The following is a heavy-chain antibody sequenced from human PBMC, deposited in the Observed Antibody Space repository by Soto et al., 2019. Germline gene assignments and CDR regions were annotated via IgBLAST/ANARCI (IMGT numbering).Heavy chain of an antibody. CDR2: IYHSGST. CDR1: GGSISSGGYS. CDR3: ARAYGGYADY. D-gene: IGHD5-12*01. V-gene: IGHV4-30-2*01. J-gene: IGHJ4*02. Sequence: SETLSLTCAVSGGSISSGGYSWSWIRQPPGKGLEWIGYIYHSGSTYYNPSLKSRVTISVDRSKNQFSLKLSSVTAADTAVYYCARAYGGYADYWGQGALVTVSS.